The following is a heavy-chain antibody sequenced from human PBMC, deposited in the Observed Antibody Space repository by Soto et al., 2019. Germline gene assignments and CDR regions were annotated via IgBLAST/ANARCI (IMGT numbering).Heavy chain of an antibody. J-gene: IGHJ4*02. D-gene: IGHD6-13*01. V-gene: IGHV3-48*01. CDR3: ARDRRIAAAADFYFDS. CDR1: GFTFSAYS. CDR2: ISSRTNTI. Sequence: EVQLVESGGGLVQPGGSLRLSCAASGFTFSAYSMNWVRQAPGKGLAWVSYISSRTNTIYYADSVQGRFTISRDDAKNSLYLQMDSLRAEDTAVYYCARDRRIAAAADFYFDSWGQGTLVTVSS.